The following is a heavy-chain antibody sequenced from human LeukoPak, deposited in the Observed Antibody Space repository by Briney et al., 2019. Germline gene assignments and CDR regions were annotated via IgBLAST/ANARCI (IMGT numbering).Heavy chain of an antibody. CDR3: VRDRYYGSGVFDI. D-gene: IGHD3-10*01. CDR2: ISSSGSTI. CDR1: VFTFSSYE. J-gene: IGHJ3*02. V-gene: IGHV3-48*03. Sequence: QPGGSLRLSCAASVFTFSSYEMNWVRQAPGKGLEWVSYISSSGSTIYYADSVKGRFTISRDNAKNSLYLQMNSLRAEDTGVYYCVRDRYYGSGVFDIWGQGTMVTVSS.